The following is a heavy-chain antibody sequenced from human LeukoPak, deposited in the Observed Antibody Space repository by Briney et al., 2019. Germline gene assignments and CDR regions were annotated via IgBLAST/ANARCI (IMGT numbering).Heavy chain of an antibody. CDR3: ARVAITIFGANDYFDY. J-gene: IGHJ4*02. CDR2: ISSSSSYI. Sequence: GGSLRLSCAASGFTFSSYSMNWVRQAPGKGLEWVSSISSSSSYIYYADSVKGRFTISRDNAKNSLYLQMNGLRAEDTAVYYCARVAITIFGANDYFDYWGQGTLVTVSS. D-gene: IGHD3-3*01. CDR1: GFTFSSYS. V-gene: IGHV3-21*01.